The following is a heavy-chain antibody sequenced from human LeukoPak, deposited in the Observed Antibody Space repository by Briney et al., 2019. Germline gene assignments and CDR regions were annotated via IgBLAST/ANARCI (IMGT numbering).Heavy chain of an antibody. CDR2: ISSSSYI. V-gene: IGHV3-69-1*01. D-gene: IGHD6-19*01. CDR3: AREDDSGWTVDY. J-gene: IGHJ4*02. Sequence: GRSLRLSCAASGFTFDDYAMNWVRQAPGKGLEWVSSISSSSYIYYADSVKGRFTISRDNAKNSLYLQMNSLRAEDTAVYYCAREDDSGWTVDYWGQGTLVTVSS. CDR1: GFTFDDYA.